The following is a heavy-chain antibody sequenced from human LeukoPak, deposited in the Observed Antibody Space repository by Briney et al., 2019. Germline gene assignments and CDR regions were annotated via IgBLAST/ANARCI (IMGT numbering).Heavy chain of an antibody. CDR2: INHSGST. D-gene: IGHD3-22*01. Sequence: SETLSLTCAVYGGSFSGYYLSWIRQPPGKGLEWIGEINHSGSTNYNPSLKSRVTISVDTSKNQFSLKLSSVTAADTAVYYCAGGVTMIVVAKGGYYYYMDVWGKGTTVTVSS. CDR1: GGSFSGYY. CDR3: AGGVTMIVVAKGGYYYYMDV. J-gene: IGHJ6*03. V-gene: IGHV4-34*01.